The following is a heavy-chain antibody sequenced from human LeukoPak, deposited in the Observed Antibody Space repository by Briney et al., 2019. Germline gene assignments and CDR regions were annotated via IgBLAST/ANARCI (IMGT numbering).Heavy chain of an antibody. CDR2: IYHSGST. Sequence: SQTLSLTCTVSGGSISSGGYYWSWIRQPPGKGLEWIGYIYHSGSTYYNPSLKSRVTISVDRSKNQFSLKLYSVTAADTAVYYCARHGVRGSYTAGNWFDPWGQGTLVTVSS. V-gene: IGHV4-30-2*01. CDR1: GGSISSGGYY. D-gene: IGHD1-26*01. CDR3: ARHGVRGSYTAGNWFDP. J-gene: IGHJ5*02.